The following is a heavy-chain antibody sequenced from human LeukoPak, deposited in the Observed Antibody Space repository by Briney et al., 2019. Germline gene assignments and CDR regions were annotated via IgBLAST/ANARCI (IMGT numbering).Heavy chain of an antibody. J-gene: IGHJ4*02. V-gene: IGHV3-7*01. CDR2: INQGGIVQ. D-gene: IGHD5-12*01. CDR3: ARVEYSGWNLEY. Sequence: GGSLRLSCAASGFTFSSYSMNWVRQAPGKGLEWVANINQGGIVQYYMDSVKGRFTISRDDAKNSLYVQMNSLRDEDTAVYYCARVEYSGWNLEYWGQGTLVTVSS. CDR1: GFTFSSYS.